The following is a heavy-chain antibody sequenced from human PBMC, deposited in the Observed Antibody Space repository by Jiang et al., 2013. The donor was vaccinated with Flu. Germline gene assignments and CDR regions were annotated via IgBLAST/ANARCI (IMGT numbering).Heavy chain of an antibody. V-gene: IGHV3-33*05. D-gene: IGHD3-10*01. Sequence: GVVQPGRSLRLSCAASGFTFSSYGMHWVRQAPGKGLEWVAVISYDGSNKYYADSVKGRFTISRDNSKNTLYLQMNSLRAEDTAVYYCARDRVTMVRGVTYYYYYGMDVWGQGTTVTVSS. CDR2: ISYDGSNK. J-gene: IGHJ6*02. CDR3: ARDRVTMVRGVTYYYYYGMDV. CDR1: GFTFSSYG.